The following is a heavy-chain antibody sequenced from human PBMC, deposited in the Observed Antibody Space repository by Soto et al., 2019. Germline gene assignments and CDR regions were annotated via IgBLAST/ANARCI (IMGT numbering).Heavy chain of an antibody. CDR1: GDSIGSTDSY. Sequence: QVQLQESGPGLVEPSQTLSLTCTVSGDSIGSTDSYWSWIRLPPGTGLEWIGYIYYTGGTFYNPPLKSRLTLSLETSNNQFSLTLTSVPAADTGMYSCARGGSGWAEYFQHWGQGTLVAVSS. D-gene: IGHD6-25*01. V-gene: IGHV4-30-4*08. CDR3: ARGGSGWAEYFQH. J-gene: IGHJ1*01. CDR2: IYYTGGT.